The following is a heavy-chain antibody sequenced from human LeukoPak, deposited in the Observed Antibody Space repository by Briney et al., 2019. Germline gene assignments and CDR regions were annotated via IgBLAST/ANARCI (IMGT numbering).Heavy chain of an antibody. CDR1: GITFSVYR. CDR3: IPHSSGYAH. V-gene: IGHV3-21*01. D-gene: IGHD3-22*01. CDR2: ISSSGDSI. Sequence: GGSLRLSCAASGITFSVYRMNWVRQAPGKGLESVSSISSSGDSIYYADSVKGRFTISRDNARNLLFLQMNSLRVEDTAVYYCIPHSSGYAHWGQGTLVTVSS. J-gene: IGHJ4*02.